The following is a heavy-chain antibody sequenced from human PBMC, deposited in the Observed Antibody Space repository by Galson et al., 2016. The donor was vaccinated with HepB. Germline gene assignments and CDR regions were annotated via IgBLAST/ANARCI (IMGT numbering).Heavy chain of an antibody. CDR1: GYTFDTYD. J-gene: IGHJ4*02. Sequence: SVKVSCKASGYTFDTYDISWVRQAPGQGLEWMGWISTYNGNTNYAQKLQGRVTMTTDTSTATAHMELRSLRSDDTAVFYCARGHTDHWYGACFDYWGQGTLVTVSS. CDR3: ARGHTDHWYGACFDY. CDR2: ISTYNGNT. V-gene: IGHV1-18*01. D-gene: IGHD3-10*01.